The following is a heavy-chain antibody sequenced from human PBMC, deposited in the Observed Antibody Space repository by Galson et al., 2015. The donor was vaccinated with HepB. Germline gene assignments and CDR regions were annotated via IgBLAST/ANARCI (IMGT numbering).Heavy chain of an antibody. V-gene: IGHV6-1*01. CDR2: TYYRSKWYN. CDR1: GDSVSSNSAA. J-gene: IGHJ6*02. D-gene: IGHD3-22*01. CDR3: ARDRFGITMIVVGTGRYYYYGIDV. Sequence: CAISGDSVSSNSAAWNWIRQSPSRGLEWLGRTYYRSKWYNDYAVSVKSRITINPDTSKNQFSLQLNSVTPEDTAVYYCARDRFGITMIVVGTGRYYYYGIDVWGQGTTVTVSS.